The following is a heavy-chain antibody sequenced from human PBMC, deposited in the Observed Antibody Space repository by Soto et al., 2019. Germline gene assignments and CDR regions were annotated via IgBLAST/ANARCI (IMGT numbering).Heavy chain of an antibody. V-gene: IGHV1-69*08. CDR2: IIPFLGVT. D-gene: IGHD3-10*01. CDR3: TRDCDRSVSPCEFGGH. J-gene: IGHJ4*02. Sequence: QVHLVQSGAEVKKPGASVKVSCKASGGTFSPYTINWVRQAPGQALEWMGRIIPFLGVTNHAQTFQDRVTMTAENSTSTAYLEVRRLTSEDTGVYYCTRDCDRSVSPCEFGGHWRPGTLVTVSS. CDR1: GGTFSPYT.